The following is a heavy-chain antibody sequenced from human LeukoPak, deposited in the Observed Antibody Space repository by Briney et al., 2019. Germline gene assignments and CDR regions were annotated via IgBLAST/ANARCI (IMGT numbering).Heavy chain of an antibody. CDR1: GGSISYYY. CDR3: AREDPQTTVPEGMDV. V-gene: IGHV4-59*01. Sequence: SETLSLTCTVSGGSISYYYWSWIRQSPGKGLEWIGYIHYSGTTNYNPSLKSRVTISVDTSKNQFSLQLRSVTAADTAVYYCAREDPQTTVPEGMDVWGQGTTVTVSS. J-gene: IGHJ6*02. D-gene: IGHD4-17*01. CDR2: IHYSGTT.